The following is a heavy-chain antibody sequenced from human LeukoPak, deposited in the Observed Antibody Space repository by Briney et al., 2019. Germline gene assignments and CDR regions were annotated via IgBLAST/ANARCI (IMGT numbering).Heavy chain of an antibody. Sequence: GASVKVSCKASGYTFTSYGISWVRQAPGQGLEWMGWISAYNGNTNYAQKLQGRVTMTTDTSTSTAYMELRSLRSDDTAVYYCARDGDSENSSGWYEDGILDYWGQGTLVTVSS. D-gene: IGHD6-19*01. CDR3: ARDGDSENSSGWYEDGILDY. CDR2: ISAYNGNT. J-gene: IGHJ4*02. CDR1: GYTFTSYG. V-gene: IGHV1-18*01.